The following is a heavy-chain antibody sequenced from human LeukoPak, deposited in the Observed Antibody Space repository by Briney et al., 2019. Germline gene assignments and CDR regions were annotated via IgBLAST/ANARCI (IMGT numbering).Heavy chain of an antibody. J-gene: IGHJ6*02. CDR3: ARGADILTGYYGLNYGMDV. D-gene: IGHD3-9*01. Sequence: GSLRLSCAASGFTFSSYSMNWVRQAPGKGLEWIGYIYYSGSTNYSPSLKSRVTISVDTSKNQFSLKLSSVTAADTAVYYCARGADILTGYYGLNYGMDVWGQGTTVTVSS. V-gene: IGHV4-59*01. CDR2: IYYSGST. CDR1: GFTFSSYS.